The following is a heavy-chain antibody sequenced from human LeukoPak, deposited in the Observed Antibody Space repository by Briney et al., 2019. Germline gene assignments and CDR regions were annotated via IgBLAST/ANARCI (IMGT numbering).Heavy chain of an antibody. D-gene: IGHD3-10*01. CDR3: ARVTMVRGVIIHRYFDY. CDR1: GYTFTSYG. V-gene: IGHV1-18*01. Sequence: GASVKVSCKASGYTFTSYGISWVRQAPGQGLEWMGWISAYNGNTNYAQKLQGRVTMTTDTSTSTAYMELRSLRSEDTAVYYCARVTMVRGVIIHRYFDYWGQGTLVTVSS. CDR2: ISAYNGNT. J-gene: IGHJ4*02.